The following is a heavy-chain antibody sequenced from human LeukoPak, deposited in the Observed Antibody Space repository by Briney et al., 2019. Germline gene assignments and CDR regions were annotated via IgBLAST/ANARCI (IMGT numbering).Heavy chain of an antibody. V-gene: IGHV4-39*01. CDR3: AIGGSSGYSLLYYFDY. D-gene: IGHD3-22*01. Sequence: PSETLSLTCTVSGGSISSSSYYWGWIRQPPGKGLEWIGSIYYSGSTYYNPSLKSRVTISVDTSKNQFSLKLSSVTAADTAVYYCAIGGSSGYSLLYYFDYWGQGTLVTVSS. CDR2: IYYSGST. CDR1: GGSISSSSYY. J-gene: IGHJ4*02.